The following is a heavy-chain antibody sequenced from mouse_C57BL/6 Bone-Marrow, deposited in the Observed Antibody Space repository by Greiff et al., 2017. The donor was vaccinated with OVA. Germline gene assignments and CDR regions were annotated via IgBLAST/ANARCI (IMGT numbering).Heavy chain of an antibody. CDR3: AREGEGYAMDY. CDR1: GYTFTSYG. Sequence: QVQLQQSGAELARPGASVKLSCKASGYTFTSYGISWVKQRTGQGLEWIGEIYPRSGNTYYNEKLKGKATLTADKSSSTAYMELRSLTSEDSAVYFCAREGEGYAMDYWGQGTSVTVSS. V-gene: IGHV1-81*01. CDR2: IYPRSGNT. J-gene: IGHJ4*01.